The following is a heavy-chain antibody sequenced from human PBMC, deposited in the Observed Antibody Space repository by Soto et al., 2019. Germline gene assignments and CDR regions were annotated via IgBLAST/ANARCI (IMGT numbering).Heavy chain of an antibody. CDR3: ASLVDVAGKYCSGGSCYRRVAYYYYYMDV. CDR1: GGSFSGYY. J-gene: IGHJ6*03. CDR2: INHSGST. V-gene: IGHV4-34*01. Sequence: QVQLQQWGAGLLKPSETLSLTCAVYGGSFSGYYWSWIRQPPGKGLEWIGEINHSGSTNYNPSLKSRVTISVDTSKNQFSLKLSSVTAADTAVYYCASLVDVAGKYCSGGSCYRRVAYYYYYMDVWGKGTTVTVSS. D-gene: IGHD2-15*01.